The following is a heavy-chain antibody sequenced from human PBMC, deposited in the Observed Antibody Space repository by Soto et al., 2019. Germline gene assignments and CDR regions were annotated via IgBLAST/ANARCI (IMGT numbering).Heavy chain of an antibody. CDR1: GYTFTSYG. J-gene: IGHJ4*02. D-gene: IGHD3-10*02. V-gene: IGHV1-18*01. CDR3: AREGPYGRYFDY. Sequence: APGKGSCKASGYTFTSYGISWGRPAPGQGLEWMGWISAYNGNTNYAQKLQGRVTMTTVTSTSTAYMELRSLRSDDTAVYYCAREGPYGRYFDYWGQGTLVTVSS. CDR2: ISAYNGNT.